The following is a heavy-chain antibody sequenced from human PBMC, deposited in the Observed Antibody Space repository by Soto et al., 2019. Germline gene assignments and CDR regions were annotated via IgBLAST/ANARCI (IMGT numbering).Heavy chain of an antibody. V-gene: IGHV3-30*18. CDR3: AKEMYPRTVLDSSSPWGDY. Sequence: QVQLVESGGGVVQPGRSLRLSCAVSGFTFSDYGMHWVRQAPGKGLEWVAVMSYAGTYKYYADSVKGRFTISRDLSRNTLFLQMNSLRLEDTAVYFCAKEMYPRTVLDSSSPWGDYWGQGTLVTVSS. J-gene: IGHJ4*02. CDR1: GFTFSDYG. D-gene: IGHD6-6*01. CDR2: MSYAGTYK.